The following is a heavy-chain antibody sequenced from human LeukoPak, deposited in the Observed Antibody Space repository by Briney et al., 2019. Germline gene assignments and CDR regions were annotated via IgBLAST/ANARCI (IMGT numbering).Heavy chain of an antibody. CDR3: ARRLTQYDCFDP. Sequence: SQTLSLTCAISGDSVSSNSVTWNWIRQSPSRGLEWLGRTYYKSTWYNDYAVSVRGRITVNPDTSKNQFSLHLNSVTPEDTAVYYCARRLTQYDCFDPWGQGILVTVSS. D-gene: IGHD2-2*01. J-gene: IGHJ5*02. V-gene: IGHV6-1*01. CDR1: GDSVSSNSVT. CDR2: TYYKSTWYN.